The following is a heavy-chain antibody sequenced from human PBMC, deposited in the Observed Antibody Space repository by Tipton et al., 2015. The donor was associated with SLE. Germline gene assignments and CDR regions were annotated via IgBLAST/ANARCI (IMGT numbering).Heavy chain of an antibody. CDR1: GVSFGDYE. J-gene: IGHJ4*02. V-gene: IGHV3-48*03. CDR3: ARVGNFYDSSGLDPLDF. CDR2: ISPTGGTI. D-gene: IGHD3-22*01. Sequence: SLRLSCVVSGVSFGDYEMNWVRQAPGKGLEWLSYISPTGGTIHYADSVKGRFSISRDKAENSLFLQLDSLRAEDTAVYFCARVGNFYDSSGLDPLDFWGRGTLVTVSS.